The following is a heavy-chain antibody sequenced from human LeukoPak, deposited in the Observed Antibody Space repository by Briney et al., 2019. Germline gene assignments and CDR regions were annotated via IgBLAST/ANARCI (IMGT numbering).Heavy chain of an antibody. D-gene: IGHD3-22*01. CDR3: AKGDYYDSSGYSIPFDY. CDR1: GITFSSYA. CDR2: ISGSGAGT. Sequence: GGSLRLSCAASGITFSSYAMNWVRQAPGKGLEWVSAISGSGAGTYYADSVKGRFIISRDNSKNTLYLQMNSLRAEDTAVYYCAKGDYYDSSGYSIPFDYWGQGTLVTVSS. J-gene: IGHJ4*02. V-gene: IGHV3-23*01.